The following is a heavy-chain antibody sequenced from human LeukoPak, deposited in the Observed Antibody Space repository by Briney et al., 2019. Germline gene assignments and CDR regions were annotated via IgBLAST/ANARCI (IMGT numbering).Heavy chain of an antibody. CDR1: GGSFSGYC. CDR2: INHSGST. D-gene: IGHD3-22*01. CDR3: ARGNYYDSSGYYY. J-gene: IGHJ4*02. Sequence: SETLSLTCAVYGGSFSGYCWSWIRQPPGKGLEWIGEINHSGSTNYNPSLKSRVTISVDTSKNQFSLKLSSVTAADTAVYYCARGNYYDSSGYYYWGQGTLVTVSS. V-gene: IGHV4-34*01.